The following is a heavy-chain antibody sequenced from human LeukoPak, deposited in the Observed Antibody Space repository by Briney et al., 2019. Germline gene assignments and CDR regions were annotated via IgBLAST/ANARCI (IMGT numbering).Heavy chain of an antibody. CDR3: ATRDGYNLLS. J-gene: IGHJ4*02. CDR1: GYTYNSYW. D-gene: IGHD5-24*01. CDR2: IYPIESKT. Sequence: GESLKISCKGSGYTYNSYWIGWVRQMPGKGLEWIGIIYPIESKTKYSQSFEGQVTISADKSTNTAYLQWTSLKASDTAMYFCATRDGYNLLSWGQGTLVTVFS. V-gene: IGHV5-51*01.